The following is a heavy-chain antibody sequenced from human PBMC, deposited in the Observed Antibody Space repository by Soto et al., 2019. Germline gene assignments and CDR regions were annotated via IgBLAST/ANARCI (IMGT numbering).Heavy chain of an antibody. CDR1: GYTFTSYG. D-gene: IGHD3-10*01. CDR3: ARDKGSGSYPAPKIYYYYGMDV. Sequence: ASVKVSCKASGYTFTSYGISWVRQAPGQGLEWMGWISAYNGNTNYAQKLQGRVTMTTDTSTSTAYMELRGLRSDDTAVYYCARDKGSGSYPAPKIYYYYGMDVWGQGTTVTVSS. J-gene: IGHJ6*02. CDR2: ISAYNGNT. V-gene: IGHV1-18*04.